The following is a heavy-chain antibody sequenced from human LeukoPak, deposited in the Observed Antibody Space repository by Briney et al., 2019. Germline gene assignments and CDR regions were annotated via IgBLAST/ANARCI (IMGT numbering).Heavy chain of an antibody. V-gene: IGHV4-39*07. CDR2: IYYSGTT. D-gene: IGHD6-13*01. CDR3: ALDSSAWYGYFHP. CDR1: GGSIRSTSYY. Sequence: SETLSLTCTVSGGSIRSTSYYWGWIRQPPGKGLEWIGMIYYSGTTYYNASLQSRITISEDSSKNQFSLQLNSVTPEDTAVYYCALDSSAWYGYFHPWGQGTLVTVSS. J-gene: IGHJ1*01.